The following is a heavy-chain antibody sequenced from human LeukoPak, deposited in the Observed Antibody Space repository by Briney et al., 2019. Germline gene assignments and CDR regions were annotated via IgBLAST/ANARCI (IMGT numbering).Heavy chain of an antibody. CDR2: MNPNSGNT. D-gene: IGHD1-26*01. CDR3: ARDRVGAITRWFDP. J-gene: IGHJ5*02. V-gene: IGHV1-8*01. CDR1: GYTFTSYD. Sequence: ASVKVSCKASGYTFTSYDINWVRQATGQGLEWMGWMNPNSGNTGYAQKFQGRVTMTRNTSISTAYMELSSLRSEDTAVYYCARDRVGAITRWFDPWGQGTLVTVSS.